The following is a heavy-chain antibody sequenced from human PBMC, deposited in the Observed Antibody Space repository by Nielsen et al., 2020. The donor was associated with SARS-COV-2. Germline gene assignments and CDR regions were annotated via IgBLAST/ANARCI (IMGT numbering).Heavy chain of an antibody. D-gene: IGHD3-3*01. CDR2: IYSGGST. Sequence: WIRQPPGKGLEWVSVIYSGGSTYYADSVKGRFTISRDNSKNTLYLQMNSLRAEDTAVYYCARGGIHTIFGVSYYYYYMDVWGKGTTVTVS. CDR3: ARGGIHTIFGVSYYYYYMDV. J-gene: IGHJ6*03. V-gene: IGHV3-66*01.